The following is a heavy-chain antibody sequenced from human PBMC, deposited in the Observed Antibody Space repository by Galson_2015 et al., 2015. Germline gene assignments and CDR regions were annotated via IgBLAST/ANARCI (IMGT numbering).Heavy chain of an antibody. CDR3: AKDTNTVPPWCMDV. CDR1: GFTFSSYS. CDR2: ISSSSSYI. D-gene: IGHD4-17*01. Sequence: SLRLSCAASGFTFSSYSMNWVRQAPGKGLEWVSSISSSSSYIYYADSVKGRFTISRDNAKNSLYLQMNSLRAEDTAVYYCAKDTNTVPPWCMDVWGQGTPVTVSS. V-gene: IGHV3-21*01. J-gene: IGHJ6*02.